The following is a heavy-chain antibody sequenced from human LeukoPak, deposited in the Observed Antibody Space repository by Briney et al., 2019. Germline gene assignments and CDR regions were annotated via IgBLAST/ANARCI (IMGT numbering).Heavy chain of an antibody. D-gene: IGHD6-19*01. CDR1: GGSISSSNW. J-gene: IGHJ4*02. CDR2: IYHSGNT. CDR3: ARARYSGWGYEFDY. Sequence: SETLSLTCAVSGGSISSSNWWSWVRQPPGKGLEWIGEIYHSGNTNYNPSLKSRVTISVDTSKNQFSLKLSSVTAADTAVYYCARARYSGWGYEFDYWGQGTLVTVSS. V-gene: IGHV4-4*02.